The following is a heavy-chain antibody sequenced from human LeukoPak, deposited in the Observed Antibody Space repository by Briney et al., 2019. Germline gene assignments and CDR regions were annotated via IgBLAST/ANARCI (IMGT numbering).Heavy chain of an antibody. V-gene: IGHV3-74*01. CDR1: GFTFTNYW. D-gene: IGHD4-23*01. Sequence: GGSLRLSCAASGFTFTNYWMHWVRQAPGMGLVWVSRLPPDELDIIYADSVKGRFTISRDNSNNTLYLQMNSLRVEDTAVYYCARQTTVATDCWGQGTLVTVSS. CDR3: ARQTTVATDC. CDR2: LPPDELDI. J-gene: IGHJ4*02.